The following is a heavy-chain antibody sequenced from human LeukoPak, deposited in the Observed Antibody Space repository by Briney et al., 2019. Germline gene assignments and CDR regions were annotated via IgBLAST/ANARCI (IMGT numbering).Heavy chain of an antibody. V-gene: IGHV3-30*02. CDR3: AKDSLRERIVGSTTRGVNDY. J-gene: IGHJ4*02. D-gene: IGHD1-26*01. CDR2: IRYDGRNK. CDR1: GFTFSNYG. Sequence: PGGSLRLSCAASGFTFSNYGMSWVRQAPGKGLEWVAFIRYDGRNKYYADSVKGRFTISRDNSKNTLYLQMNSLRGEDTAVYYCAKDSLRERIVGSTTRGVNDYWGQGTLVTVSS.